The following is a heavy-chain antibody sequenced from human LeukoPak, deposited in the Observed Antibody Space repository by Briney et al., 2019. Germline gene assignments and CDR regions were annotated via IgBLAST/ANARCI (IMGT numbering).Heavy chain of an antibody. Sequence: PSQTLSLTCTVSGGSISSGSYYWSWIRQPAGKGLEWIGRIYTSGSTNYNPSLKSRVTISVGTSKNQFSLKLSSVAAADTAVYYCARDSGINWFDPWGQGTLVTVSS. J-gene: IGHJ5*02. CDR3: ARDSGINWFDP. V-gene: IGHV4-61*02. CDR1: GGSISSGSYY. CDR2: IYTSGST. D-gene: IGHD1-26*01.